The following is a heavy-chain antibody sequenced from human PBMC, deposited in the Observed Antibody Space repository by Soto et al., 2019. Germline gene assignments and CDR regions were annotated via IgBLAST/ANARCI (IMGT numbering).Heavy chain of an antibody. D-gene: IGHD2-15*01. Sequence: GLEWMGWMNPNSGNRGYARKFQGRVTMTRNTSISTAYMELSSLRSEDTAVYYCARRGGTGFKNNWFDPWGQGTLVT. CDR3: ARRGGTGFKNNWFDP. J-gene: IGHJ5*02. V-gene: IGHV1-8*01. CDR2: MNPNSGNR.